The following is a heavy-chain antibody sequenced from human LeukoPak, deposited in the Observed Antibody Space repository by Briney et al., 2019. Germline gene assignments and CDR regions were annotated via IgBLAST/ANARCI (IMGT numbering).Heavy chain of an antibody. Sequence: ASVKVSCKASGGTFSSYAISWVRQAPGQGLEWMGGIIPISGTANYAQKFQGRVTITADESTSTAYMELSSLRSEDTAVYYCAFTYYYDSSADYWGQGTLVTVSS. CDR3: AFTYYYDSSADY. J-gene: IGHJ4*02. CDR2: IIPISGTA. CDR1: GGTFSSYA. D-gene: IGHD3-22*01. V-gene: IGHV1-69*13.